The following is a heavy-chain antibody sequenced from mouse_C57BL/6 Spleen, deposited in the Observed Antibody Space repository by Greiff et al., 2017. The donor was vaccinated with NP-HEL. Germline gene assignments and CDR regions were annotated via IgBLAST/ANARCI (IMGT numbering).Heavy chain of an antibody. D-gene: IGHD4-1*01. J-gene: IGHJ4*01. CDR2: ISSGGSST. V-gene: IGHV5-6*01. CDR1: GFTFSSYG. Sequence: EVQGVESGGDLVKPGGSLKLSCAASGFTFSSYGMSWVRQTPDKRLEWVATISSGGSSTYYPDSVKGPFTISRDNAKNPLYLQMSSLKSEDTAMYYCARLGLDYAMDYWGQGTSVTVSS. CDR3: ARLGLDYAMDY.